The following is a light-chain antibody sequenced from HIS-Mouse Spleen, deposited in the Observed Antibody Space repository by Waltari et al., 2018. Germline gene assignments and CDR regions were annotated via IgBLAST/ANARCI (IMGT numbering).Light chain of an antibody. V-gene: IGLV2-23*01. CDR1: SRDVGSYNL. Sequence: QSALTQPASVSGSPGQSITISCTGTSRDVGSYNLVSWYQQHPRKAPKLMIYEGSKRPSGVSNRFSGSKSGNTASLTISGLQAEDEADYYCCSYAGSSTWVFGGGTKLTVL. J-gene: IGLJ3*02. CDR3: CSYAGSSTWV. CDR2: EGS.